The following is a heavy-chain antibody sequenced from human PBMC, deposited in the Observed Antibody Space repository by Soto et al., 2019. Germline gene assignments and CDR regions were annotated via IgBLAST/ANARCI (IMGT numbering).Heavy chain of an antibody. CDR3: ARDSYYYDSSGYYGLAGYFAF. V-gene: IGHV3-30-3*01. D-gene: IGHD3-22*01. J-gene: IGHJ4*03. CDR2: ISTDGSNK. CDR1: GFTFSSYA. Sequence: QGQRGESGGGVVQTGRALRLSCAASGFTFSSYAMHWVRQPPGKGLEWVAVISTDGSNKDYADSVKGRFTISRDNSKNTLYLQMNSLRADDTAVDYCARDSYYYDSSGYYGLAGYFAFWRNGTLVPVSA.